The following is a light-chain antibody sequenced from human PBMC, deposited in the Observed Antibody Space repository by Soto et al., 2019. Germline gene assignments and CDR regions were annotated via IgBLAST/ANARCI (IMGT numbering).Light chain of an antibody. CDR2: AAS. J-gene: IGKJ1*01. CDR1: QGISNY. V-gene: IGKV1-27*01. CDR3: KKYNGAKWA. Sequence: IQMTQSPSSLSASVGDRVTIACRASQGISNYLVWYRQKPGKVPNLLIYAASTLQSGVPSRFSGIGSGTVFTLTISSLQLKLFETDYCKKYNGAKWACGQGTRVE.